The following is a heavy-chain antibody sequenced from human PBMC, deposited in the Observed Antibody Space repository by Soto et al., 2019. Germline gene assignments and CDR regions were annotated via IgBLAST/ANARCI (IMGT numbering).Heavy chain of an antibody. CDR1: GDSVTSHY. J-gene: IGHJ4*02. V-gene: IGHV4-59*02. CDR3: TRVGARYCSGATCPMAY. D-gene: IGHD2-15*01. CDR2: MHYSGFS. Sequence: PSETMSLACSFSGDSVTSHYLTWILQSPEKGLEWIGYMHYSGFSHYNPSLKSRLTISVDTSKNQFSLNVTSVTAADTAVYYCTRVGARYCSGATCPMAYWGQGALVTVSS.